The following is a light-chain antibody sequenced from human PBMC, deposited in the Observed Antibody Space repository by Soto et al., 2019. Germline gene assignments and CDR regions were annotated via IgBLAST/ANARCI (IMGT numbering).Light chain of an antibody. CDR3: QQIYSAPLT. Sequence: DIQMTQAPSALSASVGDRVTITCRASQRITTYLNWYRQKPRKSPKLLIYAASRLHSGGPSRFRGSGAEEEFTLSSSSRQPEGGATDFCQQIYSAPLTFGGGTKVEIK. V-gene: IGKV1-39*01. CDR1: QRITTY. J-gene: IGKJ4*01. CDR2: AAS.